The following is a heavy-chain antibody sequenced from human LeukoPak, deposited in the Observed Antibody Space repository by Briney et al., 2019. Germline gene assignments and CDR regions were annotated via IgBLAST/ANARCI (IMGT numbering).Heavy chain of an antibody. J-gene: IGHJ4*02. CDR1: GGSISSYY. V-gene: IGHV4-59*01. CDR2: IYYSGSN. CDR3: ARAGPREDY. Sequence: TSETLSLTCTVSGGSISSYYWSWIRQPPGKGLEWIGYIYYSGSNNYNPSLKSRVTISVDTSKNQFSLKLSSVTAADTAVYYCARAGPREDYCGQGTLVTVSS.